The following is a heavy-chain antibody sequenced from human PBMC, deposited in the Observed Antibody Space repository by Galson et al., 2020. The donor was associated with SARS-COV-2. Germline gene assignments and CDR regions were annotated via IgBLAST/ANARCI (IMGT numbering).Heavy chain of an antibody. CDR2: IYPGDSDT. D-gene: IGHD3-16*01. V-gene: IGHV5-51*01. J-gene: IGHJ4*02. CDR1: GYSFTSYL. CDR3: ARLPVGVTPFDY. Sequence: GESLKISCKGSGYSFTSYLIGWVRQMPGKGLGWMGIIYPGDSDTRDSTSCQGQVITSADKTISTAYLQWSSLKASDTAMYYCARLPVGVTPFDYWGQGTLVTVSS.